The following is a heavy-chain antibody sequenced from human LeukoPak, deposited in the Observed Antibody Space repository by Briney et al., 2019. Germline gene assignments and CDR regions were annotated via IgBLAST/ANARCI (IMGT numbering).Heavy chain of an antibody. J-gene: IGHJ4*02. CDR2: ISGGGGST. CDR3: AKVPVVAVAGPGDY. V-gene: IGHV3-23*01. D-gene: IGHD6-19*01. Sequence: GGSLRLSCAASGFTFSSYAMSWVRQAPGKGLEWVSAISGGGGSTYYADSVKGRFTISRDNSKNTLYLQMNSLRAEDTAVYYCAKVPVVAVAGPGDYWGQGTLVTVSS. CDR1: GFTFSSYA.